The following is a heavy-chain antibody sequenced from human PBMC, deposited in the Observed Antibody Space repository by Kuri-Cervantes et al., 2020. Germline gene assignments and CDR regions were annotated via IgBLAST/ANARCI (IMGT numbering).Heavy chain of an antibody. Sequence: GESLKISCAASGFTFSSYSMNWVRQAPGKGLEWVSYISSSSSTIYYADSVKGRFTISRDNAKNSLYLQMNSLRAEDTAVYYCARGPYYYDSSAMGAFDIWGQGTMVTVSS. D-gene: IGHD3-22*01. CDR3: ARGPYYYDSSAMGAFDI. CDR2: ISSSSSTI. CDR1: GFTFSSYS. J-gene: IGHJ3*02. V-gene: IGHV3-48*01.